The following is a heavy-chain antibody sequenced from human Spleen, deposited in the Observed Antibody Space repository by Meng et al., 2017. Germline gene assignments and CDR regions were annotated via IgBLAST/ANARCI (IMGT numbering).Heavy chain of an antibody. CDR2: TYYRSKWYN. V-gene: IGHV6-1*01. CDR1: GDSVSRNSVA. D-gene: IGHD5-12*01. CDR3: ARDDGKSGYDPAAFDY. Sequence: SQTLSLTCAISGDSVSRNSVASNWIRQSPSRGLEWLGRTYYRSKWYNDYAVSVKSRITINPDTSKNQFSLQLNSVTPEDTAVYYCARDDGKSGYDPAAFDYWGQGTLVTVSS. J-gene: IGHJ4*02.